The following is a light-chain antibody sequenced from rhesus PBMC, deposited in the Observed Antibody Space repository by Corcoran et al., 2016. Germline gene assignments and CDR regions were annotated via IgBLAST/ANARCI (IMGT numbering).Light chain of an antibody. V-gene: IGKV3-35*01. CDR3: QQYNNWNS. CDR2: YAS. J-gene: IGKJ2*01. CDR1: QSVSSN. Sequence: EIVMTQSPATLSLSPGERATLSCRVSQSVSSNLAWYQQKPGQAPRLLIYYASNRATGIPDRFSGSGSGTDVTLTISSLEPEDVGVYYCQQYNNWNSFGQGTKVEIK.